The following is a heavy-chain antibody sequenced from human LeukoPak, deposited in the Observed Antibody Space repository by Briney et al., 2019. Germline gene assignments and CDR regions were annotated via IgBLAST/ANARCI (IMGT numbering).Heavy chain of an antibody. CDR3: AWGSMVVVPAADY. CDR1: GFTVSSNY. D-gene: IGHD2-2*01. V-gene: IGHV3-53*01. J-gene: IGHJ4*02. Sequence: GGSLRLSCAASGFTVSSNYMSWVRQAPGKGLEWVSVIYSGGSTYYADSVKGRFTISRDNSKNTLYLQMNSLRAEDTAVYYCAWGSMVVVPAADYWGQGTLVTVSS. CDR2: IYSGGST.